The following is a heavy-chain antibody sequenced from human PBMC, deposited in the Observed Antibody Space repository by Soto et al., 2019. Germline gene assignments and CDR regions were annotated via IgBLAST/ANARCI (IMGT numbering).Heavy chain of an antibody. J-gene: IGHJ5*02. CDR1: GYTFTSYF. CDR2: ISAYNGNT. CDR3: ARVAPTLDYNWFDP. Sequence: ASVKVSCKASGYTFTSYFISWVRQAPGQGLEWMGWISAYNGNTNYAQKLQGRVTMTTDTSTSTAYMELRSLRSDDTAVYYCARVAPTLDYNWFDPWGQGTLVTVSS. V-gene: IGHV1-18*01. D-gene: IGHD3-9*01.